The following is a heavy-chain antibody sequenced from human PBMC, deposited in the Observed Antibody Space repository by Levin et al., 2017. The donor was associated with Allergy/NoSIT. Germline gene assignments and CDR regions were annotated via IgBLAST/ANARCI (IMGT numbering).Heavy chain of an antibody. J-gene: IGHJ4*02. CDR2: ISGYNGNT. CDR3: ARDYQYSSSAGLGY. V-gene: IGHV1-18*01. CDR1: GYNFPSYG. Sequence: ASVKVSCKASGYNFPSYGINWVRQAPGQGLEWMGWISGYNGNTNYAQRFQGRVTMTTDTSTTTVYMELRSLRSDDTAVYYCARDYQYSSSAGLGYWGQGSLVTVSS. D-gene: IGHD6-6*01.